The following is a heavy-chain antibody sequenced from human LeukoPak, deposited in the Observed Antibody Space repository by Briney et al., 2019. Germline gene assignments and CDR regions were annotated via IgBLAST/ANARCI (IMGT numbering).Heavy chain of an antibody. D-gene: IGHD2-2*01. CDR2: INPNSGGT. J-gene: IGHJ6*03. CDR3: ARGPAATAYYYYYMDV. CDR1: GYTFTGYY. V-gene: IGHV1-2*02. Sequence: GASVKVSCKASGYTFTGYYMHWVRQAPGQGLEWMGWINPNSGGTNYAQKFQGRVTMTRDTSISTAYMELSRLRSDDPAVYYCARGPAATAYYYYYMDVWGKGATVTVSS.